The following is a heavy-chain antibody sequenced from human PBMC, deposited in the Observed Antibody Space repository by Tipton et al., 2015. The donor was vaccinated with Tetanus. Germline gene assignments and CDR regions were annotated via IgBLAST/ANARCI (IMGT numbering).Heavy chain of an antibody. CDR3: ARGITDGYNRRFDY. V-gene: IGHV4-4*07. J-gene: IGHJ4*02. Sequence: TLSLTCSVSGDSGSRHYWSWIRQPPGKGLEWIGHISNGNADYAPSLKSRVSLSVDTSKNQFSLELRFVTAADTAVYYCARGITDGYNRRFDYWGQGTLVAVSP. CDR1: GDSGSRHY. D-gene: IGHD5-24*01. CDR2: ISNGNA.